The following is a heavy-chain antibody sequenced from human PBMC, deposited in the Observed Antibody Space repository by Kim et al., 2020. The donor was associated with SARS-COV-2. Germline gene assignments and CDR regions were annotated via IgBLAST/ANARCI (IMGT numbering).Heavy chain of an antibody. CDR2: INHSVST. CDR3: ASWDGAAAGREDI. D-gene: IGHD6-13*01. V-gene: IGHV4-34*01. J-gene: IGHJ3*02. CDR1: GGSFSGYY. Sequence: SETLSLTCAVYGGSFSGYYWSWIRQPPGKGLEWIGEINHSVSTNYNPSLKSRVTISVDTSKNQFSLKLSSVTAADTAVYYCASWDGAAAGREDIWGQGT.